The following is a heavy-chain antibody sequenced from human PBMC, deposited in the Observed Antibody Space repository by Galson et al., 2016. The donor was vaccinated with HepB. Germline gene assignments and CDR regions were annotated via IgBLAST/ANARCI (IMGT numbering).Heavy chain of an antibody. V-gene: IGHV3-48*01. CDR1: GFDFSRYN. D-gene: IGHD3-3*01. CDR2: ISATGTTI. Sequence: SLRLSCAASGFDFSRYNMNWVRHAPGKGLDWTSFISATGTTIDYADSVKGRFTISRDNAKNSLYLQMNSLRAEDTAVYYCARDSRATFGEPNWFDPWGQGTLVTVSS. J-gene: IGHJ5*02. CDR3: ARDSRATFGEPNWFDP.